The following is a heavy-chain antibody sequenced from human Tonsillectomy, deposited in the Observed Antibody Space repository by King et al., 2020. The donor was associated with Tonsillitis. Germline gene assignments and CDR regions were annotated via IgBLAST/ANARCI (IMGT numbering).Heavy chain of an antibody. J-gene: IGHJ2*01. D-gene: IGHD7-27*01. CDR3: SRGFPGEWYFDL. V-gene: IGHV3-48*01. CDR2: ISSSSSTI. CDR1: GFTFSSYS. Sequence: VQLVESGGDLVQPGGSLRLSCAASGFTFSSYSMNWVRQAPGKGLEWVSYISSSSSTIYYADSVKGRFTISRDNAKNSLYLPVNSLRAEDTAVYYCSRGFPGEWYFDLWGRGTPVTVSS.